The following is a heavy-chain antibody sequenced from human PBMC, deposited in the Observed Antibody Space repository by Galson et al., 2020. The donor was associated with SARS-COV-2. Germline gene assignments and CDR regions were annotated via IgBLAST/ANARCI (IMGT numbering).Heavy chain of an antibody. J-gene: IGHJ6*03. CDR1: GFTFSSYG. D-gene: IGHD1-26*01. V-gene: IGHV3-33*06. Sequence: GGSLRLSCAASGFTFSSYGMHWVRQAPGKGLEWVAVIWYDGSKQYYVDSVKGRFTISRDDSKTTLYLQMNSLRAEDTAVYYCAKDGQWEQQVVYECYYYVNVWGKGTTVTVSS. CDR2: IWYDGSKQ. CDR3: AKDGQWEQQVVYECYYYVNV.